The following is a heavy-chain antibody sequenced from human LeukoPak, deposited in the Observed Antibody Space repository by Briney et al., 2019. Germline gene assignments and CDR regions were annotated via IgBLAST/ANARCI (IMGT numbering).Heavy chain of an antibody. D-gene: IGHD6-19*01. CDR3: ASQEYSSGWSKYDY. Sequence: PSETLSLTCTVSGGSISSGGYYWSWIRQHPGKGLEWIGYIYYSGSTYYNPSLKSRVTISVDTSKNQFSLKLSSVTAADTAVYYCASQEYSSGWSKYDYWGQGTLVTVSS. J-gene: IGHJ4*02. CDR2: IYYSGST. V-gene: IGHV4-31*03. CDR1: GGSISSGGYY.